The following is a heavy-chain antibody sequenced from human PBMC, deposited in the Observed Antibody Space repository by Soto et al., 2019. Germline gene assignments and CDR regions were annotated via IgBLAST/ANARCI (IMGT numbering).Heavy chain of an antibody. V-gene: IGHV3-7*03. CDR1: GFTFSSYW. CDR2: IKQDGSEK. Sequence: EVQLLESGGGLVQPGGSLRLSCAASGFTFSSYWMSWVRQAPGKGLEWVANIKQDGSEKYYVDSVKGRFTISRDNAKNSLYLQMNSLRAEDTAVYYCARGLWDSGWYFDYWGQGTLVTVSS. J-gene: IGHJ4*02. CDR3: ARGLWDSGWYFDY. D-gene: IGHD6-19*01.